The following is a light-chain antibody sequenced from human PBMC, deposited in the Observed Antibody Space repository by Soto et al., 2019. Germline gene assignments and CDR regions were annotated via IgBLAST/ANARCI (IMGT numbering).Light chain of an antibody. J-gene: IGKJ4*01. Sequence: DIQMTQSPSSLSASVGDRVTITCRASQGINNLLGWYQQGPGKAPKRLIYAASNLEGGVPSRFSGSGSGTEFTLTISSLQPEDFAVYYCQQRRDWPLTFGGGTKVEIK. V-gene: IGKV1-17*01. CDR2: AAS. CDR3: QQRRDWPLT. CDR1: QGINNL.